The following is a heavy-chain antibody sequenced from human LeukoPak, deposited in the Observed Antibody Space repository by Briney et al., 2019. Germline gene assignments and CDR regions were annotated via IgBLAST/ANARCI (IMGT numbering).Heavy chain of an antibody. J-gene: IGHJ6*03. D-gene: IGHD3-10*01. CDR2: ISNSGGTT. CDR3: AKLGKTENHYGSGRFSYYYYMDV. V-gene: IGHV3-23*01. Sequence: GGSLRLSCAASGFTLRSYAMSWVRQAPGKGLEWVSGISNSGGTTYYADFVKGRFTISRDISKNTLYLQMNSLRAEDTAVYYCAKLGKTENHYGSGRFSYYYYMDVWGKGTTVTISS. CDR1: GFTLRSYA.